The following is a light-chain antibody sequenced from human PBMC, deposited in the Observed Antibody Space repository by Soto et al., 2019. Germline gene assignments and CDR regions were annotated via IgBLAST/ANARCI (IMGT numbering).Light chain of an antibody. Sequence: QSALTQPASVSGSPGQSITISCTGTSSDVGDYKYVSWYQQNPGKAPKLMIYEVNNRPSGVSSRFSGSKSGNTASLTISGLQAEDEANYYCSSYAASTSLVFGGGTKLTVL. CDR3: SSYAASTSLV. J-gene: IGLJ2*01. CDR1: SSDVGDYKY. V-gene: IGLV2-14*01. CDR2: EVN.